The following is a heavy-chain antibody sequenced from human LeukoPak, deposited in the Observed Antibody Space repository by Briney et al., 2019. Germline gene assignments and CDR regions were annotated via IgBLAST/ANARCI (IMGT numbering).Heavy chain of an antibody. D-gene: IGHD5-12*01. V-gene: IGHV3-23*01. CDR3: AKGHTDSEWLYFDS. J-gene: IGHJ4*02. CDR2: LSDNGGSP. CDR1: GFTFSNYA. Sequence: GGSLRLSCAASGFTFSNYAMSWVRQAPGKGLEWVSSLSDNGGSPYYADSVKGRFTISRDNSKNTLYLQMNSLRAEDTAVYYCAKGHTDSEWLYFDSWGQGSLVTVSS.